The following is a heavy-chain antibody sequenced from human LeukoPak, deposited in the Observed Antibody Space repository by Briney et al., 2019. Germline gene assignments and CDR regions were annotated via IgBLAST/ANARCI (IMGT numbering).Heavy chain of an antibody. V-gene: IGHV3-9*01. D-gene: IGHD5-24*01. J-gene: IGHJ4*02. Sequence: PGRSLRLSCAASGFTLDDYVMNWVRQAPGKGLEWVSGISWNSGSIGYADSVKGRFTISRDNSKNTLYLQMNSLRAEDTAVYYCARGAGYNYPYYFDYWGQGTLVTVSS. CDR2: ISWNSGSI. CDR3: ARGAGYNYPYYFDY. CDR1: GFTLDDYV.